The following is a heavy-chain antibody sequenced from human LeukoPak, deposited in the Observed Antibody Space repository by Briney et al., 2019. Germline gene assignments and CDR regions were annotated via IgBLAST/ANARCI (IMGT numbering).Heavy chain of an antibody. J-gene: IGHJ2*01. CDR2: ISYDGSNK. Sequence: GGSLRLSCAASGFTFSSYGMHWVRQAPGKGLEWVAVISYDGSNKYYADSVKGRFTISRDNSKNTLYLQMNSLRAEDTAVYYCAKGPTSVVVVAASSGYFDLWGRGTLVTVSS. V-gene: IGHV3-30*18. CDR1: GFTFSSYG. D-gene: IGHD2-15*01. CDR3: AKGPTSVVVVAASSGYFDL.